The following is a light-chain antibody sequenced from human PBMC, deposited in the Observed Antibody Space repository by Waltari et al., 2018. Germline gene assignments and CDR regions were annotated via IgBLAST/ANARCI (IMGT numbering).Light chain of an antibody. CDR1: QGIANS. CDR2: AAS. J-gene: IGKJ1*01. Sequence: DIQMTQSPSSLSASVGERVTITCRASQGIANSLAWYQQKLGQAPKLLLYAASRLESGVPSRYSGSGSGTDYTLTVSSLQPEDFATYYCQQYYNTPWTFGQGTKVEIK. V-gene: IGKV1-NL1*01. CDR3: QQYYNTPWT.